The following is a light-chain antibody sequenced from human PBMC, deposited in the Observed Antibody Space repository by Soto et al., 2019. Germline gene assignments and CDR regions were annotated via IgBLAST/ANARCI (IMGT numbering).Light chain of an antibody. V-gene: IGLV1-44*01. Sequence: QSVVTQPPSASGTPGQRVTISCSGSSSNIGSNTVNWSQQLPGTAPKLLIYGNNQRPSGVPDRFSGSKSGTAASLAITGLQAEDWGDYYCAPWDDSLNGWVFGGGTKLTVL. CDR1: SSNIGSNT. CDR2: GNN. J-gene: IGLJ3*02. CDR3: APWDDSLNGWV.